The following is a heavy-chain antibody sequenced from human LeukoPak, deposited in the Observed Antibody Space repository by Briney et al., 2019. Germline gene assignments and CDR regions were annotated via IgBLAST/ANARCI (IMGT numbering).Heavy chain of an antibody. D-gene: IGHD2/OR15-2a*01. J-gene: IGHJ4*02. CDR3: ARGVGPIF. CDR2: ISYDGSNK. V-gene: IGHV3-30*01. CDR1: GFTFSSYA. Sequence: GRSLRLSCAASGFTFSSYAMHWVRQAPGKGLEWVAVISYDGSNKYYADSVKGRFTISRDNSKNTLYLQMNSLRAEDTAVYYSARGVGPIFWGQGTLVTVSS.